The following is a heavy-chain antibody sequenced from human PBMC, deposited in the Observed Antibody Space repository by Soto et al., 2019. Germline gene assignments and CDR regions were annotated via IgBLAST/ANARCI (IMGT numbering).Heavy chain of an antibody. D-gene: IGHD5-12*01. CDR3: ATLPQRGYSGS. CDR1: GFTFSSYA. V-gene: IGHV3-23*01. Sequence: GGSLRLSCAASGFTFSSYAMSWVRQAPGKGLEWVSAISGSGGSTYYADSVKGRFTISRDNSKNTLYLQMNSLRAEDTAVYYCATLPQRGYSGSWGQGTLVTVSS. J-gene: IGHJ5*02. CDR2: ISGSGGST.